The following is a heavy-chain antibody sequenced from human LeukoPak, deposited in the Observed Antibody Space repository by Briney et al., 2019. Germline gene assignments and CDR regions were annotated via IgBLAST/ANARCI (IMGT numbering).Heavy chain of an antibody. CDR2: ISSNGGST. CDR1: GFTFSSYA. J-gene: IGHJ6*02. D-gene: IGHD2-21*01. V-gene: IGHV3-64*01. CDR3: ARAYSDYYYYGMDV. Sequence: QPGGPLRLSCAASGFTFSSYAMHWVRQAPGKGLEYVSAISSNGGSTYYANSVKGRFTISRDNSKNTLYLQMGSLRAEDMAVYYCARAYSDYYYYGMDVWGQGTTVTVSS.